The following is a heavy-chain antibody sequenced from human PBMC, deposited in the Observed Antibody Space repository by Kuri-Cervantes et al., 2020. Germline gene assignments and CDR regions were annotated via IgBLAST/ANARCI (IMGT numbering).Heavy chain of an antibody. D-gene: IGHD2-2*01. Sequence: ASVKVSCKASGYTFTVYYIHWVRQAPGQRLEWMGWINAGNGNTKYSQKFQGRVTITRDISASTAYMELSSLRSEDTAVYYCASNSAIVVVPAARYYYYMDVWGKGTTVTVSS. V-gene: IGHV1/OR15-3*02. CDR3: ASNSAIVVVPAARYYYYMDV. J-gene: IGHJ6*03. CDR2: INAGNGNT. CDR1: GYTFTVYY.